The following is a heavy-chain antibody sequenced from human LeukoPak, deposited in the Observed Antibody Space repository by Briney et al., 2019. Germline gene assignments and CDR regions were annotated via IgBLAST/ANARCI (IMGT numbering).Heavy chain of an antibody. D-gene: IGHD4-17*01. J-gene: IGHJ4*02. CDR2: ISGSGGST. CDR1: GFTVSSNY. V-gene: IGHV3-23*01. CDR3: AKDLTTFVPFDY. Sequence: GGSLRLSCAASGFTVSSNYMSWVRQAPGKGLEWVSAISGSGGSTYYADSVKGRFTISRDNSKNTLYLQMNSLRAEDTAVYYCAKDLTTFVPFDYWGQGTLVTVSS.